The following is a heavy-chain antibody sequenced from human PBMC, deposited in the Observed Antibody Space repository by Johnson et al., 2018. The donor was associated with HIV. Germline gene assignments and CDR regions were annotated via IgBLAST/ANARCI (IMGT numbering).Heavy chain of an antibody. D-gene: IGHD6-13*01. CDR3: ARDGVYSSPHDAFDI. J-gene: IGHJ3*02. CDR1: GFTFSNYW. Sequence: VQLVESGGGVVQPGGSLRLSCAASGFTFSNYWMSWVRQAPGKGLEWVANINQDGNDEYYVDSLEGLFTISRDNAKNSLYLQMVNLRTDDTAVYYFARDGVYSSPHDAFDIWGQGTMVTVSS. CDR2: INQDGNDE. V-gene: IGHV3-7*05.